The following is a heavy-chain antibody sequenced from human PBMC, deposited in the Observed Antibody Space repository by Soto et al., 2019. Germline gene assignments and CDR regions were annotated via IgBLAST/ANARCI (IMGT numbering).Heavy chain of an antibody. Sequence: SETLSLTCAVSGGSVSSGSYHWSWIRQPPGKGLEWIGYIFFTGSTNYNPSLKSRVTISVDTSKNQFSLKLSSVTAADTAVYYCARRXVRGVIGVVYYYYGMDVWGQGTTVTVSS. CDR3: ARRXVRGVIGVVYYYYGMDV. CDR2: IFFTGST. J-gene: IGHJ6*02. V-gene: IGHV4-61*01. D-gene: IGHD3-10*01. CDR1: GGSVSSGSYH.